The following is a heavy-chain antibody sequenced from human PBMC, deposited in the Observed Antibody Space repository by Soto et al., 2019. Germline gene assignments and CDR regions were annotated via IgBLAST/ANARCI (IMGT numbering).Heavy chain of an antibody. J-gene: IGHJ6*02. V-gene: IGHV1-69*01. Sequence: QEQLVQSGPEVQKPGSSVKVSSKASGDTLSRHGISWVRQARGQGLEWMGGIIPIFRITNYAQKFQGRLMITADESTRTAYMELSRLGSDDSAVYFCVRVRVGSIPLNYDMDVWGQGTTVTVS. CDR2: IIPIFRIT. CDR3: VRVRVGSIPLNYDMDV. CDR1: GDTLSRHG. D-gene: IGHD1-26*01.